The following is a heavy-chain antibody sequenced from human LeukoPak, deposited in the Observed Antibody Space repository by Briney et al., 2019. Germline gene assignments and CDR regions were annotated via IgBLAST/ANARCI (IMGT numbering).Heavy chain of an antibody. Sequence: PSETLSLTCTVSGYSISNGYYWAWIRQPPGKGLEWIGSIYLSGNTYYNPSLESRVTISVDTSKNHFSLNLTSVTAADTALYYCARERVAGSSLDNWGQGTLVIVSS. CDR3: ARERVAGSSLDN. J-gene: IGHJ4*02. CDR1: GYSISNGYY. CDR2: IYLSGNT. V-gene: IGHV4-38-2*02. D-gene: IGHD6-19*01.